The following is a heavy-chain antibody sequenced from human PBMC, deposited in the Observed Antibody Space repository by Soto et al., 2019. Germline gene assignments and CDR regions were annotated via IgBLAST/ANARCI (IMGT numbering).Heavy chain of an antibody. CDR2: ISYDGSNK. J-gene: IGHJ4*02. CDR1: GFTFSSYA. CDR3: ARERMVRRSGFFDY. D-gene: IGHD5-12*01. Sequence: GGSLRLSCAASGFTFSSYAMHWVRQAPGKGLEWVAVISYDGSNKYYADSVKGRFTISRDNSKNTLYLQMNSLRAEDTAVYYCARERMVRRSGFFDYWGQGTLVTVSS. V-gene: IGHV3-30-3*01.